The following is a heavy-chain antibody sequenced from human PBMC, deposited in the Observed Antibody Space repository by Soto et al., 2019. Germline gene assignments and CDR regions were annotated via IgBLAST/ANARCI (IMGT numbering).Heavy chain of an antibody. CDR2: ISGSGDST. CDR1: GSTFSSYA. D-gene: IGHD2-15*01. V-gene: IGHV3-23*01. CDR3: ARELGYWSGGRCYMDGAFDF. Sequence: EVQLWESGGGLVQPGGSLRLSCAASGSTFSSYAMSWVRQAPGKGLEWVSVISGSGDSTYYADSVKGRFTISRDNSKNSLYVQMNSLRAEDTAVYYCARELGYWSGGRCYMDGAFDFWGQGTMVTVSS. J-gene: IGHJ3*01.